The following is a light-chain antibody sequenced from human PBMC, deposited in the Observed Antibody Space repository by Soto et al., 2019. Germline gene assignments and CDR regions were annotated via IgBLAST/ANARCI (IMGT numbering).Light chain of an antibody. J-gene: IGKJ2*01. Sequence: EIVLTQSPGSLSLSPRERATLSCRASQSVSSNHLAWYQQKPGQAPRLLIYGASRRATGIPDRFSGSGSVTDFTLTISRLEPEDFAVYYCQQYGSSTYTFGQGTKVEI. V-gene: IGKV3-20*01. CDR3: QQYGSSTYT. CDR2: GAS. CDR1: QSVSSNH.